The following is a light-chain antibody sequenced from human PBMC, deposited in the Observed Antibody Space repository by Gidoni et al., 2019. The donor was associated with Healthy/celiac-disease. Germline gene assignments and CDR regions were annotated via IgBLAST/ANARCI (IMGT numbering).Light chain of an antibody. CDR1: SGHSSYA. CDR2: LNSDGSH. J-gene: IGLJ3*02. CDR3: QTWGTGPL. Sequence: QLVLTQSPSASASLGASVKLTCTLSSGHSSYAIAWHQQQPEKGPRYLMKLNSDGSHSKGDGIPDRVSGSSSGAERYLTIASLQSEDEADYYWQTWGTGPLFGGGTKLT. V-gene: IGLV4-69*01.